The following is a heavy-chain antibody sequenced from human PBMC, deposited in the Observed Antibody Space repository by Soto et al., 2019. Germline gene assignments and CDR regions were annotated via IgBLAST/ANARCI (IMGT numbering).Heavy chain of an antibody. D-gene: IGHD3-22*01. CDR3: AIDSRGYDSSGYCVY. CDR2: ISAYNGNT. CDR1: GYTFTSYG. Sequence: ASVKVSCKASGYTFTSYGISWVRQAPGQGLEWMGWISAYNGNTNYAQKLQGRVTMTTDTSTSTAYMELRSLRSDDTAVYYCAIDSRGYDSSGYCVYWGQGTPVTVSS. V-gene: IGHV1-18*01. J-gene: IGHJ4*02.